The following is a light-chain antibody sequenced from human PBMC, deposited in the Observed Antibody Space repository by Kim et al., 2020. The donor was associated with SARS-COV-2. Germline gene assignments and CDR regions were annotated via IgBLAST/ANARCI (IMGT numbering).Light chain of an antibody. CDR1: QSVSTY. Sequence: LSPGESATLSCRASQSVSTYLAWYQHKPGQPPRLLIYDASNRATGIPARFSGSGSGTDFTLTISSLEPEDFAVYYCQHCNNWPLTFGGGTKVDIK. V-gene: IGKV3-11*01. CDR3: QHCNNWPLT. CDR2: DAS. J-gene: IGKJ4*01.